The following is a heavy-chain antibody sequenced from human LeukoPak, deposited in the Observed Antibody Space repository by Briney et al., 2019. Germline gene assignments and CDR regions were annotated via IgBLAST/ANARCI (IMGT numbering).Heavy chain of an antibody. D-gene: IGHD3-22*01. V-gene: IGHV1-2*02. CDR2: INPNSGDT. CDR1: GYIFTGYY. Sequence: ASVKVSCKASGYIFTGYYMHWVRQAPGQGLEWMGWINPNSGDTNYAQKFQGRVTMTRDTSISTAYMELSRLRSDDTAVYYCARASHYYDSSGYYLDWGQGTLVTVSS. CDR3: ARASHYYDSSGYYLD. J-gene: IGHJ4*02.